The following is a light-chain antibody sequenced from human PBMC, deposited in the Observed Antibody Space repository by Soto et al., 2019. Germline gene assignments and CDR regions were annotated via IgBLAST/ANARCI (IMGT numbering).Light chain of an antibody. J-gene: IGLJ3*02. CDR3: QSYDNSLSGSM. CDR2: GNN. V-gene: IGLV1-40*01. CDR1: SSNIGAGYH. Sequence: QPVLTQPPSVSGAPGQRVTISCTGSSSNIGAGYHVHWYQHLPGTAPKLLIYGNNNRPSGVPDRFSGSKSGSSASLAITGLQAEDEADYYCQSYDNSLSGSMFGGGTKLTVL.